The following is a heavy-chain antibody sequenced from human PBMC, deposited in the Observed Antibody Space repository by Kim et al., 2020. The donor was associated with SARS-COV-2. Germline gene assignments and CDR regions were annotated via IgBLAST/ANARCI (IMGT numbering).Heavy chain of an antibody. J-gene: IGHJ2*01. CDR3: ACVLPVDDYYF. CDR1: GDSIANYY. V-gene: IGHV4-59*01. D-gene: IGHD2-15*01. Sequence: SETLSLTCTVSGDSIANYYWTWIRQPPGRGLEWIGFVRNSGTTRYVTSLRRLVTISADTSNNPIFLTLTSVTAADTAVYYCACVLPVDDYYF. CDR2: VRNSGTT.